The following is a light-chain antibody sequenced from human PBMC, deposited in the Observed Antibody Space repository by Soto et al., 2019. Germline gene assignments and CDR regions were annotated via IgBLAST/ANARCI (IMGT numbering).Light chain of an antibody. CDR1: QSLSSSN. CDR2: GVS. Sequence: EIVVTQSPGTLSLSPGERATLSCSASQSLSSSNLAWYQQKPGQAPRPLMYGVSSRATGIPDRFSGSGSGTDFTLTISRLQSEDFAVYYCQQYDSSPRTFGQGTKVDIK. V-gene: IGKV3-20*01. J-gene: IGKJ1*01. CDR3: QQYDSSPRT.